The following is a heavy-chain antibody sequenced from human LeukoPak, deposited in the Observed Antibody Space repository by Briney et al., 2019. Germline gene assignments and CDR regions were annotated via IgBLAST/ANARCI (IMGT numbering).Heavy chain of an antibody. CDR2: ISSGGSTI. CDR3: ARARGCSSTSCYGRFFDY. J-gene: IGHJ4*02. D-gene: IGHD2-2*01. V-gene: IGHV3-11*04. Sequence: GGSLRLSCAASGFTFTDYYMSWIRQAPGKGLEWVSYISSGGSTIHYADSVKGRFAISRDNAKNSLYLQMNRLRAEDTAVYYCARARGCSSTSCYGRFFDYWGQGTLVTVSS. CDR1: GFTFTDYY.